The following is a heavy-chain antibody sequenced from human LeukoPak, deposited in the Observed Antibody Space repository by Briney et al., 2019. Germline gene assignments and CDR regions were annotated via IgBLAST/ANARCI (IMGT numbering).Heavy chain of an antibody. CDR2: INSDGNTA. J-gene: IGHJ5*02. Sequence: QPGGSLRLSCAASGFSITGYGMHWVRQAPGKGLVWVSRINSDGNTAYYADSVRGRFTISRDKAKTTLYLQMDSLRVEDTGVYSCEREAYEGTWSGLDPWGQGTMVTV. CDR3: EREAYEGTWSGLDP. V-gene: IGHV3-74*01. D-gene: IGHD6-13*01. CDR1: GFSITGYG.